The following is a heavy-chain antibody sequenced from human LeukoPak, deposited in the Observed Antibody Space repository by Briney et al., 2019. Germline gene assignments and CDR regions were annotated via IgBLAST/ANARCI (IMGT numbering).Heavy chain of an antibody. CDR2: IYTSGST. J-gene: IGHJ4*02. D-gene: IGHD4-11*01. Sequence: SETLSLTCTVSGGSISSGSYYWSWIRQPAGKGLEWIGRIYTSGSTNYNPSLKSRVTISVDTSKNQFSLKLSSVTAADTAVYYCARVGSGYMTTVTTVGYWGQGTLVTVSS. CDR1: GGSISSGSYY. V-gene: IGHV4-61*02. CDR3: ARVGSGYMTTVTTVGY.